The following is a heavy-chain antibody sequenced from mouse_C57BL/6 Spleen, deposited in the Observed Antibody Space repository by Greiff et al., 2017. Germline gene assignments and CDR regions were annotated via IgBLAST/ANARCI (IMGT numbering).Heavy chain of an antibody. V-gene: IGHV10-1*01. Sequence: EVQLVESGGGLVQPKGSLKLSCAASGFSFNTYAMNWVRQGPGKGLEWVGSIRSKSNNDETYYAVSVKDRFTISRDESESMLYLQMNNLKTEDTAMYYCARQGFDVWGTGTTVTVSS. CDR3: ARQGFDV. CDR1: GFSFNTYA. CDR2: IRSKSNNDET. J-gene: IGHJ1*03.